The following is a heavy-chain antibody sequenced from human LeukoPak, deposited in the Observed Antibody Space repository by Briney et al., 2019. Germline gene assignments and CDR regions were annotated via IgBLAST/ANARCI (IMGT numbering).Heavy chain of an antibody. CDR3: ARTSTTDALLWFGELFP. CDR2: IYHSGST. CDR1: GGSISSSNW. D-gene: IGHD3-10*01. Sequence: SGTLSLTCAVSGGSISSSNWWSWVRQPPGKGLEWIGEIYHSGSTNYNPSLKSRVTISVDKSKNQFSLKLSSVTAADTAVHYCARTSTTDALLWFGELFPWGQGTLVTVSS. V-gene: IGHV4-4*02. J-gene: IGHJ5*02.